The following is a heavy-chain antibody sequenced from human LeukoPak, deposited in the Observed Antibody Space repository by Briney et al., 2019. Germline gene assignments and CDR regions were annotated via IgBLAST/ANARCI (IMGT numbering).Heavy chain of an antibody. CDR3: ARGSRFGYYYGMDV. V-gene: IGHV1-2*02. D-gene: IGHD3-10*01. J-gene: IGHJ6*02. CDR1: GYTFTGYY. CDR2: INPNSGGT. Sequence: ASVKVSCKASGYTFTGYYMHWVRQAPGQGLEWMGWINPNSGGTNYAQKLQGRVTMTTDTSTSTAYMELRSLRSDDTAVYYCARGSRFGYYYGMDVWGQGTTVTVSS.